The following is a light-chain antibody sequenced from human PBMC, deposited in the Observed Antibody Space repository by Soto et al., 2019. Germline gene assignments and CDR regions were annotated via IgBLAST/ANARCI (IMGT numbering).Light chain of an antibody. J-gene: IGKJ4*01. Sequence: EIVMTQSPATLSVSPGERATLSCRASQSVNIYLAWYQQKPGQAPRLLIYDASNRATGIPARFSGSGSGTDFTLTISSLEPEDFAVYYCQQRSDWPLTFGGGTKVDIK. CDR2: DAS. CDR1: QSVNIY. V-gene: IGKV3-11*01. CDR3: QQRSDWPLT.